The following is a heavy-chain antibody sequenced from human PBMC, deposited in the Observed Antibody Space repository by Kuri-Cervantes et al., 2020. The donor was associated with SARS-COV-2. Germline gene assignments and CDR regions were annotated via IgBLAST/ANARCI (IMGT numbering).Heavy chain of an antibody. V-gene: IGHV4-38-2*01. CDR2: IYHGGTT. Sequence: GSLRLSCGVSGYSLSSGYYWGWIRQPPGRGLEWIGSIYHGGTTYYNPSLKSRVTISIDTSNNHFSLRLSSVTAADTAVYYCARVVLSRLTTVTNYYYYYYYMDVWGKGTTVTDSS. J-gene: IGHJ6*03. CDR3: ARVVLSRLTTVTNYYYYYYYMDV. CDR1: GYSLSSGYY. D-gene: IGHD4-17*01.